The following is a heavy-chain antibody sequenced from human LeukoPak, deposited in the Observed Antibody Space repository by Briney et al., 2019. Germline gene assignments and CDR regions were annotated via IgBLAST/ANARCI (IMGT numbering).Heavy chain of an antibody. D-gene: IGHD5-24*01. CDR2: INPNSGGT. Sequence: ASVKVSCKASGYTFTDYYMHWVRQAPGQGLEWMGWINPNSGGTNSAQKFQGRVTLTRDTSISTAYMELSSLRSEDTAIYYCARIRDGYNDAYDIWGQGTVVTVPS. CDR1: GYTFTDYY. V-gene: IGHV1-2*02. CDR3: ARIRDGYNDAYDI. J-gene: IGHJ3*02.